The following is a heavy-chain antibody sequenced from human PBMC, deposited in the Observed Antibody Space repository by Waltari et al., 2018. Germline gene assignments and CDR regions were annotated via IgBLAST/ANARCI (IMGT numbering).Heavy chain of an antibody. V-gene: IGHV3-30*18. Sequence: QVQLVESGGGVVQPGRSRRLSCAASGFTFSSYGMHWVRQAPGKGLEWVAVISYDGSNKYYADSVKGRFTISRDNSKNTLYLQMNSLRAEDTAVYYCAKFSSGWQDYWGQGTLVTVSS. CDR1: GFTFSSYG. J-gene: IGHJ4*02. D-gene: IGHD6-19*01. CDR2: ISYDGSNK. CDR3: AKFSSGWQDY.